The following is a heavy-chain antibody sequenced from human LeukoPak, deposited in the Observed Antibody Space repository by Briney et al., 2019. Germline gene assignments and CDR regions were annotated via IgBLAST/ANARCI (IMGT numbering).Heavy chain of an antibody. CDR1: GFPFSSYW. CDR3: ARDRHVPGLYYYYMDV. CDR2: ISSSSATI. D-gene: IGHD6-6*01. J-gene: IGHJ6*03. Sequence: GGSLRLSCAASGFPFSSYWMAWVRQAPGKGLESVSYISSSSATIFYADSVKGRFTISRDNAKNSLYLQMNSLRPEDTAVYFCARDRHVPGLYYYYMDVWGKGTTVTVSS. V-gene: IGHV3-48*01.